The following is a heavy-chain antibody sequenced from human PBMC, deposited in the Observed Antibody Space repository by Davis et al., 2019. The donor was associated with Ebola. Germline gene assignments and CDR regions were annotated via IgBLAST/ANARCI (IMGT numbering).Heavy chain of an antibody. Sequence: SGPTLVKPTQTLTLTCTFSGFSLSTRGMCVSWIRQPPGKALEWLGRIDWDYGKYYKTSLKTRLTISKDTSRNQVVLTMTNMDPVDTATYYCTRGIRSTLAVAGADDWYFDLWGRGTLVTVSS. D-gene: IGHD6-19*01. CDR3: TRGIRSTLAVAGADDWYFDL. V-gene: IGHV2-70*11. CDR2: IDWDYGK. CDR1: GFSLSTRGMC. J-gene: IGHJ2*01.